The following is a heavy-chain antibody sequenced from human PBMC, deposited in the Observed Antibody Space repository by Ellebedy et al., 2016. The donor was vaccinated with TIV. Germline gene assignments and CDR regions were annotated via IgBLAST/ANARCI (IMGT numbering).Heavy chain of an antibody. Sequence: AASVKVSCKASGYTFTGYYMHWVRQAPGQGLEWMGWINPNSGGTNYAQKFQGWVTMTRDTSISTAYMELSRLRSDDTAVYYCARGFTQAGLLWFGELLTYYYGIDVWGQGTTVTVSS. CDR3: ARGFTQAGLLWFGELLTYYYGIDV. CDR1: GYTFTGYY. CDR2: INPNSGGT. J-gene: IGHJ6*02. D-gene: IGHD3-10*01. V-gene: IGHV1-2*04.